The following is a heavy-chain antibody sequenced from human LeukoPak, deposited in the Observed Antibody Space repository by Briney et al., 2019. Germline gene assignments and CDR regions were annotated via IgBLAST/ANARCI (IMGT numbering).Heavy chain of an antibody. CDR1: GYTFTSYY. J-gene: IGHJ4*02. CDR2: INTSGGST. CDR3: ARDPYYYDSSGYYPGDY. D-gene: IGHD3-22*01. V-gene: IGHV1-46*01. Sequence: EASVKVSCKASGYTFTSYYMHWVRQAPGQGLEWMGIINTSGGSTSYAQKFQGRVTMTRDTSTSTVYMELSSLRSEDTAVYYCARDPYYYDSSGYYPGDYWGQGTLVTVSS.